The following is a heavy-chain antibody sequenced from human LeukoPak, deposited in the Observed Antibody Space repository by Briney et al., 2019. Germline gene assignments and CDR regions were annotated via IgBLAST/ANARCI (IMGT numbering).Heavy chain of an antibody. V-gene: IGHV3-7*01. CDR1: GFTFSNHW. Sequence: PGGSLRLSCAASGFTFSNHWMSWVRQAPGKGLEWAANIKQDGSEKYYVDSVKGRFTISRDNAKNSLYLQMNSLRAEDTAVYYCARGSGYSYGYHYLGQGTLVTVSS. D-gene: IGHD5-18*01. J-gene: IGHJ4*02. CDR3: ARGSGYSYGYHY. CDR2: IKQDGSEK.